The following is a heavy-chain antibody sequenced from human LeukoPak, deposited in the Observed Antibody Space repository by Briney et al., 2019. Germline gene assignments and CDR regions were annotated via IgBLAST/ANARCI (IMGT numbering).Heavy chain of an antibody. J-gene: IGHJ6*02. CDR1: GFTFSNFA. CDR3: AKGMGLAHYYFYGMDV. D-gene: IGHD6-19*01. CDR2: IGGGDGSI. V-gene: IGHV3-23*01. Sequence: GGSLRLSCAASGFTFSNFAVNWVRQAPGKGLEWVSVIGGGDGSIYYADSVKGRFSISRDNSKNTLYLQMTSLRAEDAAIYYCAKGMGLAHYYFYGMDVWGQGTTVTVSS.